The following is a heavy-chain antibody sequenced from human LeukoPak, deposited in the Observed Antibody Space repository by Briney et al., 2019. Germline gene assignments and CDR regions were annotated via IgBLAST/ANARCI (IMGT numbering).Heavy chain of an antibody. V-gene: IGHV1-69*01. CDR1: GGTFSSYA. CDR2: IIPIFGTA. D-gene: IGHD5-12*01. Sequence: KISCKASGGTFSSYAISWVRQAPGQGLEWMGGIIPIFGTANYAQKFQGRVTITADESTSTAYMELSSLRSEDTAVYYCAREGYGHDAFDIWGQGTMVTVSS. CDR3: AREGYGHDAFDI. J-gene: IGHJ3*02.